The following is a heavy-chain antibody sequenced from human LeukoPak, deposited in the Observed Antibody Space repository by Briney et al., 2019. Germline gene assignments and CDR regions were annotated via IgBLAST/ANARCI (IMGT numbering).Heavy chain of an antibody. J-gene: IGHJ4*02. CDR2: IYAGNGNT. Sequence: ASVKVSCKASGYTFTSYAMHWVRQAPGQRLEWMGWIYAGNGNTKYSQKFQGRVTITRDTSASTAYMELSSLRSEDTAVYYCARDFGYSGYDGYFDYWGQGTLVTVSS. CDR3: ARDFGYSGYDGYFDY. V-gene: IGHV1-3*01. D-gene: IGHD5-12*01. CDR1: GYTFTSYA.